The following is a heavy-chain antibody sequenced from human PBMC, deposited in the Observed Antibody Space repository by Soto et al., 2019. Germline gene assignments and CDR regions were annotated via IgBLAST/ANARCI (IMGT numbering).Heavy chain of an antibody. D-gene: IGHD2-15*01. J-gene: IGHJ4*02. CDR1: GFTFSYYP. V-gene: IGHV3-30-3*01. Sequence: PGGSLRLSCAASGFTFSYYPIHWVRQAPGKGLEWVALISYDGSTEFYADSVKGRFTISRDNSKNTLYLQMNSHRGEDTALYFCARDGSAHCSGDTCYSGPDFWGQGTLVTVSS. CDR3: ARDGSAHCSGDTCYSGPDF. CDR2: ISYDGSTE.